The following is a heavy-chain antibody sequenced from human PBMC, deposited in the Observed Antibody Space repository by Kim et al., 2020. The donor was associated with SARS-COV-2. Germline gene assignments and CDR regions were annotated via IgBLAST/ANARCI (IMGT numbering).Heavy chain of an antibody. V-gene: IGHV5-51*01. CDR1: GYSFSTYW. CDR3: ARHLRARPFDY. CDR2: IYPGDSDT. J-gene: IGHJ4*02. Sequence: GESLKISCKGSGYSFSTYWIGWVRQMPGKGLEWMGIIYPGDSDTRYSPSFQGQVTMSADKSTSTAYLQWSSLKASDTAMYYCARHLRARPFDYWGQGTLVTVSS.